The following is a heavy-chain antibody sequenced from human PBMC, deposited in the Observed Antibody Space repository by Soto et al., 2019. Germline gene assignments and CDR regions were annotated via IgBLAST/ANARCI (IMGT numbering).Heavy chain of an antibody. CDR2: INHSGST. CDR1: GGSFSGYY. CDR3: ASIQYQLGEGNWFDP. Sequence: PSETLSLTCAVYGGSFSGYYWSWIRQPPGKGLEWIGEINHSGSTNYNPSLKSRVTISVDTSKNQFSLKLSSVTAADTAVYYCASIQYQLGEGNWFDPWGQGTLVTVSS. V-gene: IGHV4-34*01. J-gene: IGHJ5*02. D-gene: IGHD2-2*01.